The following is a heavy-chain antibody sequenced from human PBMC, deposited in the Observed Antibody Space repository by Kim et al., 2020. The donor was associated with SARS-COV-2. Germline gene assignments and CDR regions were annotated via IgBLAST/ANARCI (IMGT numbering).Heavy chain of an antibody. V-gene: IGHV3-23*01. D-gene: IGHD2-15*01. J-gene: IGHJ6*02. Sequence: GGSLRLSCAASGFTFSSYAMSWVRQAPGKGLEWVSAISGSGVSSFYTDSVKGRFTISRDNSNHTLYLQMNSLRAEATAVYYCAKGGRYYYYGMDVCGQGT. CDR1: GFTFSSYA. CDR2: ISGSGVSS. CDR3: AKGGRYYYYGMDV.